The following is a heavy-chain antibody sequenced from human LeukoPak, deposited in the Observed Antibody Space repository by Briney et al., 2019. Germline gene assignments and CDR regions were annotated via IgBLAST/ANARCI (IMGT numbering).Heavy chain of an antibody. Sequence: SETLSLTCTVPGGSISSSSYYWGWIRQPPGKGLEWIGSIYYSGSTYYNPSLKSRVTISVDTSKNQFSLKLSSVTAADTAVYYCARRESEGWYTYYFDYWGQGTLVTVSS. CDR2: IYYSGST. D-gene: IGHD6-19*01. CDR3: ARRESEGWYTYYFDY. V-gene: IGHV4-39*01. CDR1: GGSISSSSYY. J-gene: IGHJ4*02.